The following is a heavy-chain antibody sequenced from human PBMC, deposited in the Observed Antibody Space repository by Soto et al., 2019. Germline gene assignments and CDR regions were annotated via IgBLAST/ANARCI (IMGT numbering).Heavy chain of an antibody. Sequence: GSLRLSCAASGFTFGNYWMDCVRQAPGKGPEWVSRLTSDGRTPYYADSVKGRFTVSRDNAKNTLYLQMNSLRAEDTAVYYCARAEVDYWGPGTLVTVSS. CDR2: LTSDGRTP. CDR1: GFTFGNYW. J-gene: IGHJ4*02. CDR3: ARAEVDY. V-gene: IGHV3-74*01.